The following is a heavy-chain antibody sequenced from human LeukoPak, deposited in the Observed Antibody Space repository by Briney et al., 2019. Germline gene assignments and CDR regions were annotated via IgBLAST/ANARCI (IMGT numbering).Heavy chain of an antibody. CDR3: ARGLSYYYDSSGYYYFDY. D-gene: IGHD3-22*01. CDR1: GGSFGGYY. CDR2: INHSGST. Sequence: SETLSLTCAVYGGSFGGYYWSWIRQPPGKGLEWIGEINHSGSTNYNPSLKSRVTISVDTSKNQFSLKLSSVTAADTAVYYCARGLSYYYDSSGYYYFDYWGQGTLVTVSS. V-gene: IGHV4-34*01. J-gene: IGHJ4*02.